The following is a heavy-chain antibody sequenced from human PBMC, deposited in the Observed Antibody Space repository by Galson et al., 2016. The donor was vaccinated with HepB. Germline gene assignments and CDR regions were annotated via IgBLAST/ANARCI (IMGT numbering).Heavy chain of an antibody. Sequence: CAISGDSVSSNFAAWNWIRQSPSRGLEWLGKTYYRSKWYNDYAVSVKSRITINPDTSKSQFSLQLNSVTPEDTAVYYCARDTPWLAGGYYYYVMDVRGQGTTVTVS. CDR2: TYYRSKWYN. CDR1: GDSVSSNFAA. D-gene: IGHD6-19*01. V-gene: IGHV6-1*01. CDR3: ARDTPWLAGGYYYYVMDV. J-gene: IGHJ6*02.